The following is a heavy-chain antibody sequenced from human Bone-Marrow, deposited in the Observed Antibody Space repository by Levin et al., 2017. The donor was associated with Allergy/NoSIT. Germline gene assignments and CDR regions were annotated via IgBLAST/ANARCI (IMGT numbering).Heavy chain of an antibody. CDR1: GYSLTDHW. CDR3: AIQTLAPKKFESHYYHHYGMDV. J-gene: IGHJ6*02. D-gene: IGHD3-10*01. CDR2: INPSSGDT. V-gene: IGHV1-2*02. Sequence: GGSLRLSCKASGYSLTDHWLHWVRQAPGQGLEWVGWINPSSGDTDFAERFQGRVTMTSDTSITTAYMELSRLRPDDTAVYYCAIQTLAPKKFESHYYHHYGMDVWGQGTTVTVSS.